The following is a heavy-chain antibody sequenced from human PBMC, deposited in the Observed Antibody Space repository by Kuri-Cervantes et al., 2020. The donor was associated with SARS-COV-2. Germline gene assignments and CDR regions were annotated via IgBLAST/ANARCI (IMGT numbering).Heavy chain of an antibody. D-gene: IGHD6-13*01. Sequence: ASVKVSCKASGYTFTGYYMHWVRQAPGQGLEWMGWINPNSGGTNYAQKFQGRVTMTTDTSTSTAYMELRSLRSDDTAVYYCARGFAAAGTIDYWGQGTLVTVSS. CDR3: ARGFAAAGTIDY. CDR2: INPNSGGT. J-gene: IGHJ4*02. CDR1: GYTFTGYY. V-gene: IGHV1-2*02.